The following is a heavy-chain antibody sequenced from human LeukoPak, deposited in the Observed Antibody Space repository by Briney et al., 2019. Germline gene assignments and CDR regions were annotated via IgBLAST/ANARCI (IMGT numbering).Heavy chain of an antibody. CDR3: ARMAYGGSYAFDI. CDR1: GCSFSSYY. V-gene: IGHV4-59*08. CDR2: IYYSGGT. Sequence: KPSETLSLTCTVSGCSFSSYYWSWLRQPPRKGLEWIGYIYYSGGTNYNPSLKSRVTISVDTSKNHFSLKLSSVTAADTAMYYCARMAYGGSYAFDIWGQGTMVTVSS. J-gene: IGHJ3*02. D-gene: IGHD4-23*01.